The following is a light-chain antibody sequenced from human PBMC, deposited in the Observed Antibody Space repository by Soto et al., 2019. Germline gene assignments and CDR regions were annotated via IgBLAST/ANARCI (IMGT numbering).Light chain of an antibody. V-gene: IGKV3-11*01. J-gene: IGKJ1*01. CDR1: QSVSSY. Sequence: EIVLTQSPAPLSLSPGERATLSCRASQSVSSYLAWYQQKPGQAPRLLIYDASNRATGIPARLSGSGSGTDFAQPISRREAGVFPVDCSEQRSKWPPVTCGQGTKVEIK. CDR3: EQRSKWPPVT. CDR2: DAS.